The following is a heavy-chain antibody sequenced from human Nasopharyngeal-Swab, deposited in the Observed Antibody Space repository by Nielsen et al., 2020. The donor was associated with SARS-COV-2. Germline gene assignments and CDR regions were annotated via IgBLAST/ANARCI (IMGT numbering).Heavy chain of an antibody. D-gene: IGHD6-13*01. J-gene: IGHJ5*02. Sequence: SQTLSLTCAVSGDSIRTGRYSWDWIRQPPGKGLEWIGSIYYSGTTYYNSSLKSRVTISVDTSKNQFSLKLNSATAADTAVYYCARWSSWYNWLDPWGQGTQVIVSS. CDR3: ARWSSWYNWLDP. V-gene: IGHV4-39*01. CDR1: GDSIRTGRYS. CDR2: IYYSGTT.